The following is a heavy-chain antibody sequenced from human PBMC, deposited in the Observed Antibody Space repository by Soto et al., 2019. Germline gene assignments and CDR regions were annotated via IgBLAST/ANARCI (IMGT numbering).Heavy chain of an antibody. CDR1: GGSISSGGYY. Sequence: QLQLQESGPGLVKPSQSLSLTCTVSGGSISSGGYYWSWIREHPGKGLEWIGYIYYSGSTYYNPSLKSRVTISVDTSKNQFSLKLSSVTAADTAVYYCAGIYSGSPGGTLRYWGQGTLVTVSS. CDR3: AGIYSGSPGGTLRY. J-gene: IGHJ4*02. V-gene: IGHV4-31*03. CDR2: IYYSGST. D-gene: IGHD1-26*01.